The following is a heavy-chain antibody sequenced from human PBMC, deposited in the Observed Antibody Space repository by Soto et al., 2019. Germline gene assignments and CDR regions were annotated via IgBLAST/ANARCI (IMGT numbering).Heavy chain of an antibody. CDR3: ARGGGSGSYWIHYYYYYGMDV. J-gene: IGHJ6*02. Sequence: QVQLVQSGAEVKKPGASVKVSCKASGYTFTSYDINWVRQATGQGLEWMGWMNPNSGNTGYAQKFQGRVTMTRNTSISTAYMELSSLRSEDTAVYYCARGGGSGSYWIHYYYYYGMDVWGQGTTVTVSS. CDR1: GYTFTSYD. CDR2: MNPNSGNT. V-gene: IGHV1-8*01. D-gene: IGHD3-10*01.